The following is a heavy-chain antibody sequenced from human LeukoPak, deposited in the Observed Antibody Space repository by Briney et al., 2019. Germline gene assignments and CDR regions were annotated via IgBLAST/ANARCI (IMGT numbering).Heavy chain of an antibody. Sequence: ASVKVSCKASGYTFTSYGISWVRQAPGQGLEWMGWISAYNGNTNYAQKLQGRVTMTTDTSTSTAYMELRSLRSDDTAVYYCARDMVYIVVVTPRERFDYWGQGTLVTVSS. V-gene: IGHV1-18*01. CDR2: ISAYNGNT. D-gene: IGHD2-21*02. CDR1: GYTFTSYG. CDR3: ARDMVYIVVVTPRERFDY. J-gene: IGHJ4*02.